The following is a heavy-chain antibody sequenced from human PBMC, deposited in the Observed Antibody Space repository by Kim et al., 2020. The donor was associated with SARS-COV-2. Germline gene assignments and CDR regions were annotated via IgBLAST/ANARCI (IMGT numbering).Heavy chain of an antibody. Sequence: GGSLRLSCAASGFTFSEFYMTWIRQAPGKGPEWVSYISSEGDRTHYADFVKGRFTISRDNAKNSLYLQMNSLRAEDTAVYSCARDDCSYGSCQQYYYYM. CDR2: ISSEGDRT. D-gene: IGHD2-15*01. J-gene: IGHJ6*03. CDR1: GFTFSEFY. V-gene: IGHV3-11*01. CDR3: ARDDCSYGSCQQYYYYM.